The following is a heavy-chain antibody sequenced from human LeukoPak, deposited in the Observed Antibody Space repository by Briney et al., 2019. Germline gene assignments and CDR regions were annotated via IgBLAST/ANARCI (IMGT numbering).Heavy chain of an antibody. D-gene: IGHD2-8*01. Sequence: ASVKVSCKASGYTFTSYGISWVRQAPGQGLEWMGRISAYNGNTNYAQKLQGRVTMTTDTSTSTAYMELRSLRSDDTAVYYCARDGGYCTNGVCFHNWFDPWGQGTLVTVSS. CDR1: GYTFTSYG. CDR2: ISAYNGNT. V-gene: IGHV1-18*01. J-gene: IGHJ5*02. CDR3: ARDGGYCTNGVCFHNWFDP.